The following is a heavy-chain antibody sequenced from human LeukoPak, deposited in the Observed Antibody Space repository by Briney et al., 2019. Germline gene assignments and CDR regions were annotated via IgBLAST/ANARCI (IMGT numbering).Heavy chain of an antibody. D-gene: IGHD5-12*01. J-gene: IGHJ4*02. Sequence: ASVKVSCKASGYTFTSYVIHWVRQAPGQGPEWMGWISAYNGNTNYAQKLQGRVTMTTDTSTSTAYMELRSLRSDDTAVYYCARDGPGYSGYDSDYWGQGTLVTVSS. CDR3: ARDGPGYSGYDSDY. CDR1: GYTFTSYV. CDR2: ISAYNGNT. V-gene: IGHV1-18*01.